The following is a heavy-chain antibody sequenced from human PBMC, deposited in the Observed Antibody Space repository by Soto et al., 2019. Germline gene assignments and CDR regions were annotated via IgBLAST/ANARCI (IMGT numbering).Heavy chain of an antibody. CDR2: ISAYNGNT. CDR1: GYTFTSFG. D-gene: IGHD2-15*01. J-gene: IGHJ3*02. V-gene: IGHV1-18*01. CDR3: ARDHRGGTDAFDI. Sequence: QVQLVQSGAEVKKPGASVKVSCKASGYTFTSFGISWVRQAPGQGLEWMGWISAYNGNTNYAENLQGRVTMTTDTSASTAYMEVWSLRSDDTAVYYCARDHRGGTDAFDIWGQGTMVTVSS.